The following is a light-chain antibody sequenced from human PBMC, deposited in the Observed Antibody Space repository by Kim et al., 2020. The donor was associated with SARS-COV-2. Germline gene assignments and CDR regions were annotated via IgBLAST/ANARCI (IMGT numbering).Light chain of an antibody. CDR1: ESVNTY. V-gene: IGKV1-39*01. Sequence: SESPGDRVTITWRASESVNTYLDWYRLKPGKAPRLLSFGTATLQSGVSSTLSGSGSGTEYPLTITSLRPKDFATYDCQQAYSAPYTLGQGTKLEL. CDR3: QQAYSAPYT. J-gene: IGKJ2*01. CDR2: GTA.